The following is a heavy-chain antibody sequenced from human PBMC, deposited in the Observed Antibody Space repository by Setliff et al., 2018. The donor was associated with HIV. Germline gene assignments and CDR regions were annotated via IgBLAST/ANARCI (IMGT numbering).Heavy chain of an antibody. CDR2: IYTSGST. CDR1: GGSISSGSYY. V-gene: IGHV4-61*09. D-gene: IGHD5-18*01. J-gene: IGHJ4*02. Sequence: PSETLSLTCTVSGGSISSGSYYWSWIRQPAGKGLEWIGHIYTSGSTNYNPSLKSRVTISVDTSKNQFSLKLSSVTAADTAVYYCARTSSTRGYSYGKPYYFDYWGQGTLVTVSS. CDR3: ARTSSTRGYSYGKPYYFDY.